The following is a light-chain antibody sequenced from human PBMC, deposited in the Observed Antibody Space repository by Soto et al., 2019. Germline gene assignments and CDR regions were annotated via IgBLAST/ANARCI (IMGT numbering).Light chain of an antibody. CDR3: SSFSVASPL. J-gene: IGLJ1*01. CDR1: SSDIGGDNY. CDR2: DVS. V-gene: IGLV2-14*01. Sequence: QSALTQPASMSGSPGQSVTISSAGTSSDIGGDNYVSWYQHHPGTAPKLIIYDVSSRPSGVSHRFSAAKSVNTASLTISGLQAEDEADYYCSSFSVASPLFGTGTKVTVL.